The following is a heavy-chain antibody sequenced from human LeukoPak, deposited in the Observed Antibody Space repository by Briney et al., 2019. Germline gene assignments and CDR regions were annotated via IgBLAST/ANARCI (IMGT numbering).Heavy chain of an antibody. Sequence: SVKVSCKASGGTFSSYAISWVRQAPGQGLEWMGRIIPILGIANYAQKFQGRVTITADKSTSTAYMELSSLRSEDTAVYYCARDYGFSDGYILFDYCGQGTLVTVSS. J-gene: IGHJ4*02. CDR3: ARDYGFSDGYILFDY. CDR1: GGTFSSYA. V-gene: IGHV1-69*04. D-gene: IGHD5-18*01. CDR2: IIPILGIA.